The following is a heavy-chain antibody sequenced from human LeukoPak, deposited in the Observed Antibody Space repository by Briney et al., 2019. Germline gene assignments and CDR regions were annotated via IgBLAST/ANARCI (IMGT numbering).Heavy chain of an antibody. CDR1: GFTFSSYA. J-gene: IGHJ4*02. CDR3: AKGWQWLGTLDY. CDR2: ISVSVTST. D-gene: IGHD6-19*01. V-gene: IGHV3-23*01. Sequence: PGGSLRLPCAASGFTFSSYAMSWVRQAPGKGLEWVSGISVSVTSTYYADSVKGRFTISRDNSKNTLYLQMNSLRAEDTAVYYCAKGWQWLGTLDYWGQGTLVTVSS.